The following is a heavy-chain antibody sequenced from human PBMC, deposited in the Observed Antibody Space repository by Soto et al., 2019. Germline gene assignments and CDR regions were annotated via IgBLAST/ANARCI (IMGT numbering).Heavy chain of an antibody. Sequence: WGSLRLSCAASGFTFSNAWMNWVRQAPGKGLEWVGRIKSKTDGGTTDYAAPVKGRFTISRDDSKNTLYLQMNSLKTEDTAVYYCTTKLLRYFDWLKGLDYYYYGMDVWGQGTTVTVSS. D-gene: IGHD3-9*01. J-gene: IGHJ6*02. V-gene: IGHV3-15*07. CDR2: IKSKTDGGTT. CDR3: TTKLLRYFDWLKGLDYYYYGMDV. CDR1: GFTFSNAW.